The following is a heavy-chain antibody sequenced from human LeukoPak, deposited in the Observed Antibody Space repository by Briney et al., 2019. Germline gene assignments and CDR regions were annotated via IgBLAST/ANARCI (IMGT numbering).Heavy chain of an antibody. Sequence: PGGSLRLSCAASGFTFSASDMHWVRQASGKGLEWVGRIGVKTNNYATAYGASERGRFTISRDDSKNTACLQMNSLRTEDTAIYYCTYYRRDPAGYYYGMDVWGQGTTVTVSS. V-gene: IGHV3-73*01. D-gene: IGHD1-26*01. J-gene: IGHJ6*02. CDR2: IGVKTNNYAT. CDR1: GFTFSASD. CDR3: TYYRRDPAGYYYGMDV.